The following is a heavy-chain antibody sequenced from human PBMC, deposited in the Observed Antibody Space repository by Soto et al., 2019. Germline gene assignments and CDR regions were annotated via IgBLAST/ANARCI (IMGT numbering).Heavy chain of an antibody. Sequence: QVQLVQSGPELKKPGASVKVSCKTFGYSFHNSGISWVRQAPGQGLEWMGWISVFNGYVHYAQKFQGRVIMTADTFTNTAYMELRGLRSDDTAMYYCSKNGTTWFASWGQGSPVTVSS. D-gene: IGHD1-1*01. CDR2: ISVFNGYV. V-gene: IGHV1-18*01. J-gene: IGHJ5*01. CDR1: GYSFHNSG. CDR3: SKNGTTWFAS.